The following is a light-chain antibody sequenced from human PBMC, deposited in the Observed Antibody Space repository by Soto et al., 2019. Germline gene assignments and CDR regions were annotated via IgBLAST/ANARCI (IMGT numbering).Light chain of an antibody. J-gene: IGKJ1*01. V-gene: IGKV1-5*03. CDR3: LQSNWFSWT. CDR2: SAS. Sequence: DIQMTQSPSTLSASVGERVTIICRASQSINRWLAWYQQKPGKAPKLLIYSASVLQSGVPPRFSGSGSGTDFTLSISSLQPDDFAIYLCLQSNWFSWTFGQGTKVEI. CDR1: QSINRW.